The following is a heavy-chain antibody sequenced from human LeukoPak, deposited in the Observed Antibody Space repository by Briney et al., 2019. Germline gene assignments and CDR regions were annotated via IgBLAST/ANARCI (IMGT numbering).Heavy chain of an antibody. V-gene: IGHV3-21*01. Sequence: GGSLRLSCAASGFTFDDYAMHWVRQAPGKGLEWVSSISSSSSYIYYADSVKGRFTISRDNAKNSLYLQLNSLRAEDTAVYYCARQYYDILSGFYTADYYFDYWGQGTLVTVSS. J-gene: IGHJ4*02. CDR2: ISSSSSYI. CDR1: GFTFDDYA. D-gene: IGHD3-9*01. CDR3: ARQYYDILSGFYTADYYFDY.